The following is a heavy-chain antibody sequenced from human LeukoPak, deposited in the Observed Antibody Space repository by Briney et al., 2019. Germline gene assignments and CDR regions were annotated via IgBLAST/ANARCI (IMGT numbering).Heavy chain of an antibody. J-gene: IGHJ4*02. Sequence: SEALSLTCTVSGYSISSGYYWGWIRQPPGKGLEWIGSIYHSGSTYYNPSLKSRVTISVDTSKNQFSLKLSSVTAADTAVYYCARLRSSWSRYFDYWGQGTLVTVSS. CDR1: GYSISSGYY. V-gene: IGHV4-38-2*02. D-gene: IGHD6-13*01. CDR3: ARLRSSWSRYFDY. CDR2: IYHSGST.